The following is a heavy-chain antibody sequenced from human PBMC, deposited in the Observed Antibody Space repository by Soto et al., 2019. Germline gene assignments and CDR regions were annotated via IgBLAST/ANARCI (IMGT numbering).Heavy chain of an antibody. CDR1: GGSVTSDEDY. D-gene: IGHD6-6*01. V-gene: IGHV4-30-4*01. CDR3: ARAAPSRISSYGMDV. Sequence: PSETLSLTCTVSGGSVTSDEDYWSWIRQSPGKGLEWIGYISNSGSTGYNPSLKTRLSMPVDRSKNQFTLRLTSVTAADTAVYYCARAAPSRISSYGMDVWGQGTTVTVSS. J-gene: IGHJ6*02. CDR2: ISNSGST.